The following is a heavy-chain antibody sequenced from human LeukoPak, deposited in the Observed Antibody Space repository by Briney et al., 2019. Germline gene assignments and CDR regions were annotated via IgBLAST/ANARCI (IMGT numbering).Heavy chain of an antibody. V-gene: IGHV4-59*01. CDR1: GGSISSYY. CDR2: IYYSGST. CDR3: ARGGKAAVRFDL. D-gene: IGHD2-15*01. Sequence: PSETLSLTCTVSGGSISSYYWSWSRQPPGKGLEWIGYIYYSGSTNYNPSLKSRVTISVDTSKNQFSLKLSSVTAADTAVYYCARGGKAAVRFDLWGRGTLVTVSS. J-gene: IGHJ2*01.